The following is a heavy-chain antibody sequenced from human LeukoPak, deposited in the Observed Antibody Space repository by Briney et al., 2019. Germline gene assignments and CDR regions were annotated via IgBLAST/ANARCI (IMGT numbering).Heavy chain of an antibody. CDR1: GFTFDDYA. J-gene: IGHJ4*02. Sequence: GGSLRLSCAASGFTFDDYAMHWVRQAPGKGLEWVSFISWDGGSTYYADSVKGRFTISRDNSKNSLYLQMNSLRAEDTALYYCAKDMAAYYYSSGNIDYWGQGTVVTVSS. CDR3: AKDMAAYYYSSGNIDY. D-gene: IGHD3-10*01. CDR2: ISWDGGST. V-gene: IGHV3-43D*03.